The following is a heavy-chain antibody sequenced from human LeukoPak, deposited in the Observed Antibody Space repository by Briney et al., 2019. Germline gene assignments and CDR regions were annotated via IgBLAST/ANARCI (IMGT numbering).Heavy chain of an antibody. Sequence: GGSLRLSCAASGVTFSSYGMHWVRQAPGKGLEWVSAISGSGGSTYYADSVKGRFTISRDNSKNTLYLQMNSLRAEDTAVYYCAKALSGYDHYFDYWGQGTLVTVSS. CDR3: AKALSGYDHYFDY. CDR1: GVTFSSYG. CDR2: ISGSGGST. J-gene: IGHJ4*02. D-gene: IGHD5-12*01. V-gene: IGHV3-23*01.